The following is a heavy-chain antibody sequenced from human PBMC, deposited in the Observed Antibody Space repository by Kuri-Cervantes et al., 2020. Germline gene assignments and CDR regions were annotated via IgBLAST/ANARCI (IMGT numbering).Heavy chain of an antibody. Sequence: GGSLRLSGAASGFTFSSYAMSWVRQAPGKGLEWVSAISGSGGSTYYADSVKGRFTISRDNSKNTLYLQMNSLRVEDTAVYYCARAPLLWFGVSYALDIWGQGTVVTVSS. CDR1: GFTFSSYA. CDR3: ARAPLLWFGVSYALDI. J-gene: IGHJ3*02. D-gene: IGHD3-10*01. CDR2: ISGSGGST. V-gene: IGHV3-23*01.